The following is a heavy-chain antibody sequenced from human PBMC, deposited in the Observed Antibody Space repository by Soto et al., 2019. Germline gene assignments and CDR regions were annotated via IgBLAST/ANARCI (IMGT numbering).Heavy chain of an antibody. D-gene: IGHD6-19*01. J-gene: IGHJ4*02. V-gene: IGHV3-64*01. Sequence: EVQLVESGGGLVQPGGSLRLSCAASGFTFSGYSMFWVRQAPGMGLEYVSAINTNGVNTFYAKSVKGRFTISRDNSKNTMYLQMGSLRAEDMAVYYCARGRVEDSSGWATYFDYWGQGTLVTVSS. CDR1: GFTFSGYS. CDR2: INTNGVNT. CDR3: ARGRVEDSSGWATYFDY.